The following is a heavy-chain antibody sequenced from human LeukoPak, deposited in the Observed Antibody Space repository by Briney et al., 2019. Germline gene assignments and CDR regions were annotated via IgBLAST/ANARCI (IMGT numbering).Heavy chain of an antibody. CDR3: ATGQGHGMDV. D-gene: IGHD1-14*01. CDR2: INSDGSST. Sequence: GGALRLSCAASGFTFISYWVHWVRQAPGKGLVWVSRINSDGSSTSYADSVKGRFTISRDNAKNTLYLQMNSLRAEDTAVYYCATGQGHGMDVRGQGTTVTVSS. V-gene: IGHV3-74*01. J-gene: IGHJ6*02. CDR1: GFTFISYW.